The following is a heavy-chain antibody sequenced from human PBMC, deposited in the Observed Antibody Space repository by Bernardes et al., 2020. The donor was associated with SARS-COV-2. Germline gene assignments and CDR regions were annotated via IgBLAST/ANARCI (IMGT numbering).Heavy chain of an antibody. Sequence: PETLSLTCTASGGSISSSSYYRGWIRQPPGKGREWIASTYYSGSTYYNPSLKSRVTISVDTSTNTAYVEVKNLKSDDTAIYYCARESDTVPTNLDYWGQGTLVTVSS. CDR2: TYYSGST. CDR3: ARESDTVPTNLDY. J-gene: IGHJ4*02. CDR1: GGSISSSSYY. D-gene: IGHD5-12*01. V-gene: IGHV4-39*02.